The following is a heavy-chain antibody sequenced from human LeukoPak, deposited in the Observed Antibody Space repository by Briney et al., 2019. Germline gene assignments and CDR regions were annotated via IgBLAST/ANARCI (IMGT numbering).Heavy chain of an antibody. CDR2: IIKSGSHI. CDR1: GFTFSDYS. J-gene: IGHJ5*02. V-gene: IGHV3-21*01. D-gene: IGHD4-23*01. Sequence: GGSLRLSCAASGFTFSDYSMNWVRQAPGKGLEWVSAIIKSGSHIYYADSVKGRFTISRDNAKNSLYLQMTGLRAEDTAVYYCARGRGGDNSNWFDPWGPGTLVTVSS. CDR3: ARGRGGDNSNWFDP.